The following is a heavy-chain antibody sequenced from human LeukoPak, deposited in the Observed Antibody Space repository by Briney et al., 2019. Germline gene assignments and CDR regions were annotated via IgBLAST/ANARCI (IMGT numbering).Heavy chain of an antibody. Sequence: PSETLSLTCTVSGGSISSSSYYWGWIRQPPGKGLEWIGCIYYSGSTYYNPSLKSRVTISVDTSKNQFSLKLSSVTAADTAVYYCAREDIVVVPAAMGWFDPWGQGTLVTVSS. D-gene: IGHD2-2*01. CDR2: IYYSGST. J-gene: IGHJ5*02. CDR1: GGSISSSSYY. CDR3: AREDIVVVPAAMGWFDP. V-gene: IGHV4-39*07.